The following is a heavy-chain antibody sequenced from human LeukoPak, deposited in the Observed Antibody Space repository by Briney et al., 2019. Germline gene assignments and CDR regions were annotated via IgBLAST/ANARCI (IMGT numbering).Heavy chain of an antibody. CDR2: INPSGGST. CDR3: VRGASSIAALNPFWYFGL. Sequence: GASVKVSCKASGYTFTIYYMHWVRQGPGQGLEWMGIINPSGGSTSYAQKFQGRVTMTRDTSTNTVYMELSSLRSEDTAVFYCVRGASSIAALNPFWYFGLWGRGTLVTVSS. D-gene: IGHD6-6*01. CDR1: GYTFTIYY. V-gene: IGHV1-46*01. J-gene: IGHJ2*01.